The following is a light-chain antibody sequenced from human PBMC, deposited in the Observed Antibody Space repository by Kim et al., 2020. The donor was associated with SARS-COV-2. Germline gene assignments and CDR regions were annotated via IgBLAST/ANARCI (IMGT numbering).Light chain of an antibody. V-gene: IGKV1-33*01. Sequence: AFVGDRVTITCQASQDITKSLNWYHQKAGKAPRLLIYDSSHLETRVPSRFSGRGSGTVFTFTISSLQPEDIGTYYCQQYDNLPLTFGGGTKVDIK. J-gene: IGKJ4*01. CDR3: QQYDNLPLT. CDR1: QDITKS. CDR2: DSS.